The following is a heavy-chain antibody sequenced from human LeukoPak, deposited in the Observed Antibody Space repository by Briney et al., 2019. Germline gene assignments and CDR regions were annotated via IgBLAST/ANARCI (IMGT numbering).Heavy chain of an antibody. J-gene: IGHJ6*02. V-gene: IGHV3-53*01. D-gene: IGHD5-24*01. CDR1: GFTVSSSY. CDR3: AREASDGGYYYYGMDV. CDR2: IYAGGST. Sequence: GGSLRLSCAASGFTVSSSYMSWVRQAPRKGLEWVSVIYAGGSTYYADSVKGRFTISRDNSKNTLYLQMNSLRAEDTAVFYCAREASDGGYYYYGMDVWGQGTTVTVSS.